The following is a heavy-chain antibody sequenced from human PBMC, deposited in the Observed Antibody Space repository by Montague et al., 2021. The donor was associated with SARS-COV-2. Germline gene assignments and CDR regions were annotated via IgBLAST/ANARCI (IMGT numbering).Heavy chain of an antibody. J-gene: IGHJ3*02. D-gene: IGHD3-3*01. CDR3: AKDPARVTIFGVVIIESIAFDI. Sequence: SLRLSCAASGFTFSSYAMSWVRQAPGKGLEWVSAISGSGGSTYYADSVKGRFTISRDNSKNTLYLQMSSLRAEDTAVYYCAKDPARVTIFGVVIIESIAFDIWGQGTMVTVSS. CDR1: GFTFSSYA. CDR2: ISGSGGST. V-gene: IGHV3-23*01.